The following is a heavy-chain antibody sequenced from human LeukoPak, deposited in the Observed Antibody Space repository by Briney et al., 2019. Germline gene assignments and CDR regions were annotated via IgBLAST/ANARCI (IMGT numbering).Heavy chain of an antibody. Sequence: GGSLRLSCGVSGFTFRSYVMTWVRQAPGKGLEWVSSISGSGDITYYADSVKGRFTISRDNSKNTLYLQMNGLRAEDTAVYYCAKSAGGVPDHRPNYFDCWGRGTLVTVSS. V-gene: IGHV3-23*01. J-gene: IGHJ4*02. D-gene: IGHD3-3*01. CDR1: GFTFRSYV. CDR3: AKSAGGVPDHRPNYFDC. CDR2: ISGSGDIT.